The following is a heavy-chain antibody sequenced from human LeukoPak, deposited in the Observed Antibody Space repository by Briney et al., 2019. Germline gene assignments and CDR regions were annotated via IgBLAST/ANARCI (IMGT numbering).Heavy chain of an antibody. Sequence: PGGSLRLSCAASGFTFSSYAMSWVRQAPGKELEWVSAISGSGGSTYYADSVKGRFTISRDNSKNTLYLQMNSLRAEDTAVYYCARAPVNYFDYWGQGTLVTVSS. V-gene: IGHV3-23*01. CDR1: GFTFSSYA. CDR2: ISGSGGST. J-gene: IGHJ4*02. CDR3: ARAPVNYFDY.